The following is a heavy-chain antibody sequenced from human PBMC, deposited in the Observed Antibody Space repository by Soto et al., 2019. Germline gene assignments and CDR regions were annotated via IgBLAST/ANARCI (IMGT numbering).Heavy chain of an antibody. D-gene: IGHD3-3*01. Sequence: EVQLLESGGGLVQPGGSLRLSCAASGFTFSSYAMSWVRQAPEKGLEWVSDISGSGDRTDYADSVKGRFSISRDNSKNTLYLQVNSLRAEDTALYYCAKAENLEGYYYGMDVWGQGTTVTVSS. CDR3: AKAENLEGYYYGMDV. CDR2: ISGSGDRT. V-gene: IGHV3-23*01. J-gene: IGHJ6*02. CDR1: GFTFSSYA.